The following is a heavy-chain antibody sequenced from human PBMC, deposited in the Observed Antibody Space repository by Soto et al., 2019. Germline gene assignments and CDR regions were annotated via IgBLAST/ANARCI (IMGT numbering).Heavy chain of an antibody. CDR2: ISSSSSTI. J-gene: IGHJ4*02. D-gene: IGHD2-15*01. CDR3: ARVAATRAFDY. CDR1: GFTFSSYS. Sequence: EVQLVESGGGLVQPGGSLRLSCAASGFTFSSYSMNWVRQAPGKGLEWVSYISSSSSTIYYADSVKGRFTISRDNAKNSLYLQMNSLRAEDMAVYYCARVAATRAFDYWGQGTLVTVSS. V-gene: IGHV3-48*01.